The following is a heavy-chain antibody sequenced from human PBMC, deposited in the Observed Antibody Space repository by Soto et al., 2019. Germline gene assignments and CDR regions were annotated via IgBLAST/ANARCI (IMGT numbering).Heavy chain of an antibody. D-gene: IGHD4-17*01. J-gene: IGHJ4*02. V-gene: IGHV2-26*01. Sequence: QVTLKESGPVLVKPTETLTLTCTVSGFSLSNARMGVSWIRQPPGKALEWLAHIFSNDEKSYSTSLKSRLTISKHTTKSRVVLTMTNMDPGDTATYSCAGIPFYGVEVDYWGQGTLVTVSS. CDR2: IFSNDEK. CDR1: GFSLSNARMG. CDR3: AGIPFYGVEVDY.